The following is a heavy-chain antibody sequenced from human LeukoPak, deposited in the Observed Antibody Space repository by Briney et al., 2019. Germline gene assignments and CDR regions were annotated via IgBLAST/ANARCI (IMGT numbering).Heavy chain of an antibody. J-gene: IGHJ4*02. CDR1: GFTFTNSW. CDR3: TRGTDGSLDY. D-gene: IGHD2-8*01. CDR2: IKQDGSTK. V-gene: IGHV3-7*01. Sequence: GGSLRLSCAASGFTFTNSWMAWVRQAPGKGLERVANIKQDGSTKHYADSLKGRFTISRDNPKNSLYLQMNNLRADDTAVYYCTRGTDGSLDYWGQGILVTVAS.